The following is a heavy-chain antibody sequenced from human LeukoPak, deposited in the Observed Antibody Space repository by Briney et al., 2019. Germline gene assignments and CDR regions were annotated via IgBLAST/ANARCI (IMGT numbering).Heavy chain of an antibody. D-gene: IGHD3-3*01. J-gene: IGHJ3*02. CDR2: ISSSSSYI. CDR1: GFTFRSYS. Sequence: PGGSLRLSXAASGFTFRSYSMNWVRQAPGKGLEWVSSISSSSSYIYYADSVKGRFTISRDNAKNSLYLQMNSLRAEDTAVYYCASYDFWSGYLVDDAFDIWGQGTMVTVSS. V-gene: IGHV3-21*01. CDR3: ASYDFWSGYLVDDAFDI.